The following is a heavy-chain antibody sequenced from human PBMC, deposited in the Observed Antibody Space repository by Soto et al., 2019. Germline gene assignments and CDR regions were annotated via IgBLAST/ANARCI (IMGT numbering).Heavy chain of an antibody. CDR2: IYHSGST. V-gene: IGHV4-4*02. CDR3: ESLDSAAAGPAL. CDR1: GGSISSSNW. J-gene: IGHJ4*02. Sequence: QVQLQESGPGLVKPSGTLSLTCAVSGGSISSSNWWSWVRQPPGKGPEWIGEIYHSGSTNYNPSPTRRRNISGDRSMTPSATKLNSVTGADTAEYYCESLDSAAAGPALWGQGTLVTVSS. D-gene: IGHD6-13*01.